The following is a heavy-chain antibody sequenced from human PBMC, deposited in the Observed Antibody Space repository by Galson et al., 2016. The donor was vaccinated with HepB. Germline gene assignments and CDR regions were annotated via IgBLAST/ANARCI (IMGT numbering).Heavy chain of an antibody. D-gene: IGHD3-3*01. J-gene: IGHJ6*02. CDR1: GGSLTGYY. Sequence: SETLSLTCDLYGGSLTGYYWTWIRQPPGEGLEWIGEINHSGSTNYNPSLKSRVTISVDKSKNQFSLKGGSVTAADTAVYYCARGLLEWTTGYNYVMDVWGQGTTVTVSS. CDR3: ARGLLEWTTGYNYVMDV. CDR2: INHSGST. V-gene: IGHV4-34*01.